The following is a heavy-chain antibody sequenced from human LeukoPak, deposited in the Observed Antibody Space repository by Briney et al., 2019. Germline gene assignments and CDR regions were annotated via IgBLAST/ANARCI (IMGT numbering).Heavy chain of an antibody. CDR1: GYTFTGYY. Sequence: ASVKVFCKASGYTFTGYYMHWVRQAPGQGLEWMGWINPNSGGTNYAQKFQGRVTMTRDTSISTAYMELSRLRSDDTAVYYCARDSNYYGSGSYSGYMDVWGKGTTVTVSS. D-gene: IGHD3-10*01. J-gene: IGHJ6*03. V-gene: IGHV1-2*02. CDR3: ARDSNYYGSGSYSGYMDV. CDR2: INPNSGGT.